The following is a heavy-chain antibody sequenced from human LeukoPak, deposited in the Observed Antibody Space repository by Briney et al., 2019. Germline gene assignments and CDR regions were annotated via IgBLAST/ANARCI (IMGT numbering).Heavy chain of an antibody. J-gene: IGHJ4*02. CDR2: INPNSGGT. CDR3: ATKTGYAPFDC. D-gene: IGHD5-12*01. Sequence: ASVRVSCKASGYTFTGYYMHWVRQAPGQGLEWMGWINPNSGGTNYAQRFQGRVTMTRDTSISTAYMELSRLRSDDTAVYYCATKTGYAPFDCWGQGTLVTVSS. V-gene: IGHV1-2*02. CDR1: GYTFTGYY.